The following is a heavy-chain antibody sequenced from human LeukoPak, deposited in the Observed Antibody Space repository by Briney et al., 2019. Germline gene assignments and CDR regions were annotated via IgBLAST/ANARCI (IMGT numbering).Heavy chain of an antibody. D-gene: IGHD3-3*01. CDR3: ARAPHVYDFWPRDYYYYMDV. CDR2: IIPIFGTA. J-gene: IGHJ6*03. CDR1: GGTFNSYA. V-gene: IGHV1-69*05. Sequence: ASVKVSCKASGGTFNSYAISWVRQAPGQGLEWMGGIIPIFGTANYAQKFQGRVTITTDESTSTAYMELSSLRSENTAVYYCARAPHVYDFWPRDYYYYMDVWGKGTTVIVSS.